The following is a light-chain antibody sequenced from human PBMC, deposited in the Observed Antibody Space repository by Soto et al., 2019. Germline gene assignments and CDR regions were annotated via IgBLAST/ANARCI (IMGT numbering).Light chain of an antibody. CDR3: QQTRSYPST. J-gene: IGKJ4*01. Sequence: AIQLTQSQSSLPPSVGARVTFTARAGQGFNGYLAWYQQKPGKVPHLLIYEASILKSGVPSRFRGSGSGTDFTLTISSLQAEDFATYYCQQTRSYPSTFGGGTKVEIK. CDR1: QGFNGY. V-gene: IGKV1-13*02. CDR2: EAS.